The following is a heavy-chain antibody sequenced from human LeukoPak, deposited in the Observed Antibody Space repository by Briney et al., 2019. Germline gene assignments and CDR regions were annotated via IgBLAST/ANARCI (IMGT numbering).Heavy chain of an antibody. CDR1: GFTVSSNY. V-gene: IGHV3-53*01. CDR2: IYSGGST. CDR3: ASLPRPRMDV. Sequence: PGGSLRLSCAASGFTVSSNYMSWVRQAPGKGLEWVSVIYSGGSTYYADSVKGRFTISRDNSKNTLYLQMNGLRAEDTAVYYCASLPRPRMDVWGKGTTVTVSS. J-gene: IGHJ6*04.